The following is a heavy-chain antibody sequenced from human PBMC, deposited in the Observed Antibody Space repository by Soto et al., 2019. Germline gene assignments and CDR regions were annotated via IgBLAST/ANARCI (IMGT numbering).Heavy chain of an antibody. Sequence: QVQLQESGPGLVKPSETLSLTCTVSGGSVSSGSYYWSWIRQPPGKGLEWIGYIYYSGSTNYNPSLKSRVTISVDTSKNPFSLRLSSVTAADTAVYYCARGKGYCSGGSCLDAFDIWGQGTMVTVSS. CDR1: GGSVSSGSYY. J-gene: IGHJ3*02. V-gene: IGHV4-61*01. CDR2: IYYSGST. D-gene: IGHD2-15*01. CDR3: ARGKGYCSGGSCLDAFDI.